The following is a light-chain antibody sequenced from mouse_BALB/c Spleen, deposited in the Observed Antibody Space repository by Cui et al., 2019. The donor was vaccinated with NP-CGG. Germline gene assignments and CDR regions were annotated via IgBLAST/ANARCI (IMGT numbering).Light chain of an antibody. J-gene: IGLJ1*01. CDR2: GTN. Sequence: QAVGTQESALITSPGEAVTLTCRSSSGAVTTSNYANWVQEKPDHLFTGLIGGTNNRAPGVPARFSGSLIGDKAALTITGAQTEDEAIYFCALWYSNHWVFGGGTKLTVL. CDR1: SGAVTTSNY. V-gene: IGLV1*01. CDR3: ALWYSNHWV.